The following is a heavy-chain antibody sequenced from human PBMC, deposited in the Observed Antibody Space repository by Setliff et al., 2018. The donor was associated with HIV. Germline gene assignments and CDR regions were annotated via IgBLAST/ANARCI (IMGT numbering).Heavy chain of an antibody. D-gene: IGHD3-3*01. CDR2: IIPIFGTT. CDR1: GGTFSSYA. CDR3: VRGVQSPPHYSYYYMDV. Sequence: SVKVSCKASGGTFSSYAISWVRQAPGQGLEWMGGIIPIFGTTNYAQKFQGRVTITTDESTSTAYMELSSLRSEDTAVYYCVRGVQSPPHYSYYYMDVWGEGTMVTVSS. V-gene: IGHV1-69*05. J-gene: IGHJ6*03.